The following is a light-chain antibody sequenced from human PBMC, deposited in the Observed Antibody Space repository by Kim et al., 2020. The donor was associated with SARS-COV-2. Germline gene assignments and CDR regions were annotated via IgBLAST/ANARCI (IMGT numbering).Light chain of an antibody. Sequence: QSALTQPASVSGSPGQSITISCTGTNNDVGGYNLVSWYQQHPGKAPKLIIYDNDERPSGVSDRFSGSKSGNTASLTISGLQAEDEADYYCCSYADIYTWVFGGGTQLTVL. J-gene: IGLJ3*02. CDR2: DND. CDR3: CSYADIYTWV. V-gene: IGLV2-23*01. CDR1: NNDVGGYNL.